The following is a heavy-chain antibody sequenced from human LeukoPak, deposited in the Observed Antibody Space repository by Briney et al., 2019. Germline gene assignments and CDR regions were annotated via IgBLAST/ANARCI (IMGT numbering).Heavy chain of an antibody. CDR1: GFTFSSYA. CDR2: ISSNGGST. J-gene: IGHJ3*02. Sequence: GGSLRLSCAASGFTFSSYAMHWVRQAPGKGLEYVSGISSNGGSTYYANSVKGRFTISRDNSKNTLYLQMGSLRAEDMAVYYCARGQVGAINDAFDIWGLGTMVTVSS. D-gene: IGHD1-26*01. CDR3: ARGQVGAINDAFDI. V-gene: IGHV3-64*01.